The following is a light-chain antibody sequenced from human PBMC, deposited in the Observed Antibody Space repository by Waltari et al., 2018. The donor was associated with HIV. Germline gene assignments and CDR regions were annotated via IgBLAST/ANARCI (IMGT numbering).Light chain of an antibody. CDR1: NSDIGGYNY. Sequence: QSALTQPPSASGSPGQSVTISCTGTNSDIGGYNYVSWYQQHPGKAPNLVISEGTRRPSGVPDRFSGSKSGTTASLTVSGLQAEDEADYYCSSYADRNGFYVVFGGGTRLTVL. CDR3: SSYADRNGFYVV. V-gene: IGLV2-8*01. J-gene: IGLJ2*01. CDR2: EGT.